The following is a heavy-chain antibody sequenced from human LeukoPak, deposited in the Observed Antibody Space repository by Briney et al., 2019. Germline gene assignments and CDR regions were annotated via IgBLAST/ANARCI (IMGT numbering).Heavy chain of an antibody. Sequence: GASVKVSCKVSGYTLTELSMHWVRQAPGKGLEWMGGFDPEDGETIYAQEFQGRVTMTEDTSTDTAYMELSSLRSEDTAVYYCATEGGGSNWFDPWGQGTLVTVSS. V-gene: IGHV1-24*01. J-gene: IGHJ5*02. CDR2: FDPEDGET. CDR3: ATEGGGSNWFDP. CDR1: GYTLTELS. D-gene: IGHD4-23*01.